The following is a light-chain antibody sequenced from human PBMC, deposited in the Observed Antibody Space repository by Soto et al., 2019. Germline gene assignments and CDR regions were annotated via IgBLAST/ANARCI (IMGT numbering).Light chain of an antibody. CDR2: EGS. CDR1: SSDVGSYNL. J-gene: IGLJ2*01. V-gene: IGLV2-23*01. Sequence: QSALTQPASVSGAPGQSITISCTGTSSDVGSYNLVSWYQQHPGKAPKLMIYEGSKRPSGVSNRFSGSKSGNTASLTISGLQSEDEADYYCCSYSGSSPVVFGGGTKVTV. CDR3: CSYSGSSPVV.